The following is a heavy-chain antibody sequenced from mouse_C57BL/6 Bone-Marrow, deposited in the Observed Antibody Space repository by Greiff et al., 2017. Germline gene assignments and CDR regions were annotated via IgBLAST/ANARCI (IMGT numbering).Heavy chain of an antibody. CDR2: FNPYNGGN. CDR1: GYTFTDYY. Sequence: ELQLQQPGPVLLKPGASVKMSCQASGYTFTDYYMNWVKQSHGKSLEWIGVFNPYNGGNSYNQKFKGTATLTVDKSSSTAYMELNSLTSEYSAFYYYAGEVLDYWGQGTTRTVAS. D-gene: IGHD2-14*01. J-gene: IGHJ2*01. CDR3: AGEVLDY. V-gene: IGHV1-19*01.